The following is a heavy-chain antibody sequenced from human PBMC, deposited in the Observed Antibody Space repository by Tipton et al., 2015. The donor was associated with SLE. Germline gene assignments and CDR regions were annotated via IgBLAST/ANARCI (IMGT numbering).Heavy chain of an antibody. CDR1: GFSIRDAYY. D-gene: IGHD1-26*01. J-gene: IGHJ5*02. Sequence: TLSFTCTVSGFSIRDAYYWGWIRQPPGQGLEWIGHIYQSGNTYYRSSLKNRVSISLDTSKNHFSLKLSFLTAADTGVYYCARGRGSQFDGQAFDPWGQGTLVTVSS. V-gene: IGHV4-38-2*02. CDR2: IYQSGNT. CDR3: ARGRGSQFDGQAFDP.